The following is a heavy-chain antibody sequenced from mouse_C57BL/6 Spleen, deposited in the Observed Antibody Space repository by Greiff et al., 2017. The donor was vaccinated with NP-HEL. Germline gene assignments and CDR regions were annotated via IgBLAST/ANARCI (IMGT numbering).Heavy chain of an antibody. V-gene: IGHV5-4*01. Sequence: EVHLVESGGGLVKPGGSLKLSCAASGFTFSSYAMSWVRQTPEKRLEWVATISDGGSYTYYPDNVKGRFTISRDNAKNNLYLQMSHLKSEDTAMYYCARGGDYGHYYAMDYWGQGTSVTVSS. CDR1: GFTFSSYA. J-gene: IGHJ4*01. D-gene: IGHD2-4*01. CDR2: ISDGGSYT. CDR3: ARGGDYGHYYAMDY.